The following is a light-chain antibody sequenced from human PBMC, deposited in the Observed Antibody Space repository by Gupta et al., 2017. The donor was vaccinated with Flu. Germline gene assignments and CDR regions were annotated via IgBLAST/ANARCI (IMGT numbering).Light chain of an antibody. CDR1: QSVSNF. V-gene: IGKV1-27*01. CDR3: HKGYSTPQT. J-gene: IGKJ1*01. Sequence: PSSLSASVGDRVTITCRASQSVSNFLAWYQQKPGRVPKLLIYAASTLQAGVPSRFSGSGSGTDFTLTINSLQPEDFATYYCHKGYSTPQTFGRGTKVDIK. CDR2: AAS.